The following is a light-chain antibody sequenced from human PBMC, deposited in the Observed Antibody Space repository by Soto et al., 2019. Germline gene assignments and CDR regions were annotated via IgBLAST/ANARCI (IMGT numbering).Light chain of an antibody. CDR1: QSVSSN. V-gene: IGKV3-15*01. CDR3: QQYDNWPQT. J-gene: IGKJ5*01. Sequence: EIVLTQSPGTLSLSPGERATLSCRASQSVSSNLAWYQQKPGQSPRLLIYGASTRATNITARFSGSGSGTDFTLTISSLQSEDFAVYYCQQYDNWPQTFGQGTRLEI. CDR2: GAS.